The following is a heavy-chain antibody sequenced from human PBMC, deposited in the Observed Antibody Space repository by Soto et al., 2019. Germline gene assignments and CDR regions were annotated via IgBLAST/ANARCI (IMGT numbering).Heavy chain of an antibody. J-gene: IGHJ4*02. CDR2: ISGSGGST. D-gene: IGHD3-3*01. CDR3: AKDLVNDFWSGYYTGDIRGFDY. V-gene: IGHV3-23*01. Sequence: GGSLRLSCAASGFTFSSYAMSWVRQAPGKGLEWVSVISGSGGSTYYADSVKGRFTISRDNSKNTLYLQMNSLRAEHTAVYYCAKDLVNDFWSGYYTGDIRGFDYWGQGTLVTVSS. CDR1: GFTFSSYA.